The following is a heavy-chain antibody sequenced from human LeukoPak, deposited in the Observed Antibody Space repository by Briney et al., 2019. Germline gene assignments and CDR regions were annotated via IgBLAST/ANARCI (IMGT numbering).Heavy chain of an antibody. CDR3: AKHQSRQGPSQGDY. CDR1: GFTFSSYG. D-gene: IGHD2-2*01. V-gene: IGHV3-30*02. J-gene: IGHJ4*02. Sequence: GGSLRLSCAASGFTFSSYGMHWVRQAPGKGLEWVAFIRYDGSNKYYADSVKGRFTISRDNSKNTLYLQMNSLRAEDTAVYYCAKHQSRQGPSQGDYWGQGTLVTVSS. CDR2: IRYDGSNK.